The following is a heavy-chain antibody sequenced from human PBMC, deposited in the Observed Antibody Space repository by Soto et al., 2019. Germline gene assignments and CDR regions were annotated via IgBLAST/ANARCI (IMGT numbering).Heavy chain of an antibody. D-gene: IGHD6-13*01. CDR2: INAGNGNT. CDR1: GYTFTSYA. V-gene: IGHV1-3*01. Sequence: GASVKVSCKASGYTFTSYAMHWVRQAPGQRLEWMGWINAGNGNTKYSQKFQGRVTITRDTSASTAYMELSSLRSEDTAVYYCARDLPIWYSSDGMDVWGQGTTVTVSS. CDR3: ARDLPIWYSSDGMDV. J-gene: IGHJ6*02.